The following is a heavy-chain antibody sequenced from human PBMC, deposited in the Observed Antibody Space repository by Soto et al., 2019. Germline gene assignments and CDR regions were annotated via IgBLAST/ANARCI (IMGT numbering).Heavy chain of an antibody. CDR2: INPDSDNT. CDR1: GYTFTNYD. D-gene: IGHD2-2*01. Sequence: ASVKVSCKTSGYTFTNYDINWVRRAAGQGLEWMGWINPDSDNTGYAQKFQGRVTMTRDTSISTAYMELNSLRSEDTAVYYCARGRRYCTTTSCYPPALFPYGMDVWGQGTTVTVSS. J-gene: IGHJ6*02. CDR3: ARGRRYCTTTSCYPPALFPYGMDV. V-gene: IGHV1-8*01.